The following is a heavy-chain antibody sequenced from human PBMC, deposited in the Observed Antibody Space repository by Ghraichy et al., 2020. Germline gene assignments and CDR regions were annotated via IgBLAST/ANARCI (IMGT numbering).Heavy chain of an antibody. D-gene: IGHD6-19*01. V-gene: IGHV3-64D*06. CDR2: INNNGGTT. Sequence: GGSLRLSCSASGFTFSSYAMHWVRQAPGKGLEYVSAINNNGGTTYYADSVKGRFTISRDNSKNKLYLQMSSLGAEDTAVYYCVKHRGSSGWFSDYWGQGTLVTVSS. CDR3: VKHRGSSGWFSDY. CDR1: GFTFSSYA. J-gene: IGHJ4*02.